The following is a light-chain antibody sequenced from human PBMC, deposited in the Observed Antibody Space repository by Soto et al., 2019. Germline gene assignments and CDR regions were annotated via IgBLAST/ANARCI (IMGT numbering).Light chain of an antibody. J-gene: IGKJ1*01. CDR3: KQYNGYGR. CDR1: QSISTW. V-gene: IGKV1-5*03. Sequence: DIQMTQSPSSLSASVVERVTITCRAGQSISTWLAWYQQKPGKAPKLLIYKASSLESGVPSRFSGSGSGTEFTLTISGLQPDDFATYYCKQYNGYGRFGQGTTVDIK. CDR2: KAS.